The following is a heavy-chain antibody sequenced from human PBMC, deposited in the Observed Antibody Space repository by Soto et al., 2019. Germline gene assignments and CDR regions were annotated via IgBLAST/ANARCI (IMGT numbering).Heavy chain of an antibody. CDR2: IGGSGRTT. CDR3: AKSRYSDSSGDFYDY. D-gene: IGHD3-22*01. V-gene: IGHV3-23*01. J-gene: IGHJ4*02. CDR1: AFTFNNYA. Sequence: GGSLRLSCAASAFTFNNYAMSWVRQAPGKGLEWVTGIGGSGRTTYYADSVKGRFTISRDNSNNTLFLQMNSLRAEDTAVYYCAKSRYSDSSGDFYDYWGQGTLVTVSS.